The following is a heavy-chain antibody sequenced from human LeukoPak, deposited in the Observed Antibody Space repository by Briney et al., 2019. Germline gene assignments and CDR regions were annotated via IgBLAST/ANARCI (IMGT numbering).Heavy chain of an antibody. Sequence: SQTLSLTCAISGDSVSSNSVAWSWIRQSPSRGLEWLGRTYYRSKWYNDYAVSVKSRITINPDTSKNQFSLQLNSVTPEDTAVYYCARDRGPNTRKWELLAAGWFDPWGQGTLVTVSS. CDR2: TYYRSKWYN. J-gene: IGHJ5*02. V-gene: IGHV6-1*01. D-gene: IGHD1-26*01. CDR3: ARDRGPNTRKWELLAAGWFDP. CDR1: GDSVSSNSVA.